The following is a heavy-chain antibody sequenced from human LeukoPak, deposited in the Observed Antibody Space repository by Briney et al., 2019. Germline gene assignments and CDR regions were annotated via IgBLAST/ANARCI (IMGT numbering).Heavy chain of an antibody. D-gene: IGHD1-7*01. CDR2: ISDSGRST. J-gene: IGHJ4*02. V-gene: IGHV3-23*01. Sequence: GGSLRLSCGASGFTFSSNAMYWVRQAPGKGLEWVSGISDSGRSTYYADSVKGRFTISRDKSKNMLYLQMNSMRAEDTAVYYCAKDLAGTPSFDYWGQGTLVTVSS. CDR1: GFTFSSNA. CDR3: AKDLAGTPSFDY.